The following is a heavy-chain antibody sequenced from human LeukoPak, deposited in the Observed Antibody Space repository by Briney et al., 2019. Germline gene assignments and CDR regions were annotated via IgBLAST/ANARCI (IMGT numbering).Heavy chain of an antibody. CDR1: GYTFTSYD. CDR3: ARRYSSSRFVSEFDY. V-gene: IGHV1-8*01. CDR2: MNPNSGNT. D-gene: IGHD6-13*01. Sequence: ASVKVSCKASGYTFTSYDINWVRQATGQGLEWMGWMNPNSGNTGYAQKLQGRVTMTRNTSISTAYMELSSLRSEDTAVYYCARRYSSSRFVSEFDYWGQGTLVTVSS. J-gene: IGHJ4*02.